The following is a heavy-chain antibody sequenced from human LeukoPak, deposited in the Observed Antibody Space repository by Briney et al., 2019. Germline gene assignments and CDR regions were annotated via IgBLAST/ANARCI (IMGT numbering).Heavy chain of an antibody. Sequence: GGSLRLSCAASGFTFSTYNINWVRQAPGKGLEWVSSIDTSSTYMYYADSVKGRFTVSRDNTKNSLYLQMNSLRAEDTGVFYCARDQYDSWSRRGNFDSWGQGTLVIVSS. CDR1: GFTFSTYN. CDR2: IDTSSTYM. CDR3: ARDQYDSWSRRGNFDS. D-gene: IGHD3-3*01. V-gene: IGHV3-21*04. J-gene: IGHJ4*02.